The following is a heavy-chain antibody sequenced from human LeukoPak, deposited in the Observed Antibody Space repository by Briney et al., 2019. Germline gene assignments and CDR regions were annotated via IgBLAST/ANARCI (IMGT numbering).Heavy chain of an antibody. Sequence: PGGSLRLSCAASGFTFSSYEMNWVRQAPGKGLEWVSYISSSGSTIYYADSVKGRFTISRDNAKNSLYLQMNSLRAEDTAVYYCAGVGGSGSYCNSWFDPWGQGTLVTVSS. CDR2: ISSSGSTI. V-gene: IGHV3-48*03. J-gene: IGHJ5*02. CDR1: GFTFSSYE. D-gene: IGHD3-10*01. CDR3: AGVGGSGSYCNSWFDP.